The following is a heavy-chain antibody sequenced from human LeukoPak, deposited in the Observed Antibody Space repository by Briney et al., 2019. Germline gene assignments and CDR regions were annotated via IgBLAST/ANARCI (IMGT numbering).Heavy chain of an antibody. CDR2: MNPNSGNT. CDR1: GYTFTSYD. V-gene: IGHV1-8*01. CDR3: ARGHRVVVPAARPYYYYYMDV. D-gene: IGHD2-2*01. J-gene: IGHJ6*03. Sequence: ASVKVSCKASGYTFTSYDISWVRQAPGQGREWMGWMNPNSGNTGYAQKFQGRGTITRNTSISTAYMELSSLRSEDTAVYYCARGHRVVVPAARPYYYYYMDVWGKGTTVTVSS.